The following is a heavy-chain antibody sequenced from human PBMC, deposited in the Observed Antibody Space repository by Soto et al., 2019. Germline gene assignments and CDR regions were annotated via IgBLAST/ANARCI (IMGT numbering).Heavy chain of an antibody. CDR3: ARGSTDSYPGSRIFDF. CDR1: GITVGSRA. Sequence: GGSLRVSCVASGITVGSRAMSWVRQAPGEGLEWVSTITDTGGDTKYADSVRGRFTMSRDNSKKTLYLQMNSLRVEDSALYYCARGSTDSYPGSRIFDFWGRGTLVPVSP. CDR2: ITDTGGDT. J-gene: IGHJ4*02. V-gene: IGHV3-23*01. D-gene: IGHD3-10*01.